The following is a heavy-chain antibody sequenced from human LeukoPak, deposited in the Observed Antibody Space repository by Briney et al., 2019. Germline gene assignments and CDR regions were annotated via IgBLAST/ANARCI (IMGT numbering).Heavy chain of an antibody. CDR3: ARRPY. CDR2: ISSSGRTI. V-gene: IGHV3-48*03. Sequence: PGGSLRLSCAASGFTFSVYEMNWVRQASGKGLEWLAYISSSGRTIYYADSVKGRFTISRDNAKSSLYLQMNSLRAEDTAVYYCARRPYWGQGTLVTVSS. J-gene: IGHJ4*02. CDR1: GFTFSVYE.